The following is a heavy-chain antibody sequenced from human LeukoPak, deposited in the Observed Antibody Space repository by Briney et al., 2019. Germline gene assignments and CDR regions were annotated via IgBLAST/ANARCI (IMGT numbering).Heavy chain of an antibody. Sequence: ASVKVSCKASGYTFTGYYMHWVRQAPGQGLEWMGWINPNSGGTNYAQKFQGRVTMTRDTSISTAYMELSRLRSDDTAVYYCARGAAGLYYYGMDVWGQGTTVTVSS. CDR3: ARGAAGLYYYGMDV. J-gene: IGHJ6*02. V-gene: IGHV1-2*02. CDR2: INPNSGGT. CDR1: GYTFTGYY. D-gene: IGHD6-13*01.